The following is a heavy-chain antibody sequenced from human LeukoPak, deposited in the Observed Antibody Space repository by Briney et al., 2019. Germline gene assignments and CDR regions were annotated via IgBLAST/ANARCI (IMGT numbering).Heavy chain of an antibody. CDR2: ISDDGSNK. D-gene: IGHD6-19*01. V-gene: IGHV3-30*04. CDR3: ARGASVVAGNDNAFDI. J-gene: IGHJ3*02. CDR1: GFTFSSYA. Sequence: PGRSLRLSCAASGFTFSSYAMHWVRQAPGKGLEWVAVISDDGSNKYYADSVKGRFTISRDNARNSLYLQMNSLRAEDTAVYYCARGASVVAGNDNAFDIWGQGTMVTVSS.